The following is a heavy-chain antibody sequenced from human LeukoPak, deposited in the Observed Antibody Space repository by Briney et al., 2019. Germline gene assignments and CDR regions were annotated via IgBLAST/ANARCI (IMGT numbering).Heavy chain of an antibody. V-gene: IGHV4-31*03. CDR1: GGSISSGGYY. Sequence: SETLSLTCTVSGGSISSGGYYWSWIRQHPGKGLEWIGYIYYSGSTYYNPSLKSRVTISVDTSKNQFSLKLSSVTAADTAVYYCARGGSYSIPFDYWGQGTLVTVSS. CDR2: IYYSGST. J-gene: IGHJ4*02. CDR3: ARGGSYSIPFDY. D-gene: IGHD3-10*01.